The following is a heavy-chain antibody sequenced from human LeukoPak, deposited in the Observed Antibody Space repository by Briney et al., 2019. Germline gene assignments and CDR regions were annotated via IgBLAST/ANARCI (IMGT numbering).Heavy chain of an antibody. CDR1: GFTFSSHG. CDR2: ISYDGSNK. V-gene: IGHV3-30*18. Sequence: GRSLRLSCAASGFTFSSHGMHWVRQAPGKGLEWVAVISYDGSNKYYADSVKGRFTVSRDNSKNTLFLQMNTLRTEDTAVYYWAKEYQAAIDYWGQGTLVTVSS. D-gene: IGHD2-2*01. J-gene: IGHJ4*02. CDR3: AKEYQAAIDY.